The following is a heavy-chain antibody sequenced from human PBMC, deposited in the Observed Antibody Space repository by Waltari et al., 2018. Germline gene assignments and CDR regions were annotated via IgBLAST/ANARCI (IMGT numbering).Heavy chain of an antibody. CDR1: GFNVGHWA. CDR2: MSGTGDYT. V-gene: IGHV3-23*01. D-gene: IGHD6-19*01. J-gene: IGHJ4*02. CDR3: AKDQAEWLVLDGYFDS. Sequence: EVQLLESGGDLEQPGGSLRLSVVGSGFNVGHWAMTWVRQAPGKGLEWVSTMSGTGDYTYYADSVKGRFAISRDNSKNTVFLHMNNLRVEDTAIYFCAKDQAEWLVLDGYFDSWGQGTPVTVSS.